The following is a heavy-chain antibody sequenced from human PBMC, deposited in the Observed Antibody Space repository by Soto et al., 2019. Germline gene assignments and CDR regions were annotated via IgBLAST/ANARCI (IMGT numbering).Heavy chain of an antibody. CDR1: GYSFTSYW. V-gene: IGHV5-51*01. CDR3: ARQSVVVDANWFDS. D-gene: IGHD2-15*01. J-gene: IGHJ5*01. Sequence: GESLNISCKGSGYSFTSYWTGWVRQMPGKGLEWMGIIYPGDSDTRYSPSFQGQVTISADKSISTAYLQWSSLKASDTAMYYCARQSVVVDANWFDSCGQGTLVTVSS. CDR2: IYPGDSDT.